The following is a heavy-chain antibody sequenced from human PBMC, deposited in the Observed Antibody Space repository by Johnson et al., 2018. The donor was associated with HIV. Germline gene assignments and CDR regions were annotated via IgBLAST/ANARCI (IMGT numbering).Heavy chain of an antibody. CDR1: GFAFSSYA. J-gene: IGHJ3*02. CDR2: ISYDARNK. V-gene: IGHV3-30*04. CDR3: ANLAGSDAFDI. D-gene: IGHD3-10*01. Sequence: QVQLVESGGGLVQPGGSLRLSCAASGFAFSSYAMHWVRQAPGQGLAWVAVISYDARNKYSADSVQGRFLIARDHSKNTLYLQMNSLRAEDTAVYYCANLAGSDAFDIWGQGTMVTVSS.